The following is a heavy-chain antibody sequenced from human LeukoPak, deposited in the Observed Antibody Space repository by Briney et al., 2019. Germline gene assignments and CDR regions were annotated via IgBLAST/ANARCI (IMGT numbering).Heavy chain of an antibody. CDR2: ISSSGSTI. D-gene: IGHD2-2*01. CDR1: GFTFSDYY. J-gene: IGHJ4*02. V-gene: IGHV3-11*04. CDR3: SSSLRGNYFFDF. Sequence: GGSLRLSCAASGFTFSDYYMSWIRQAPGKGLEWVSYISSSGSTIYYADSVKGRFTISRDNSKNTLYLQMNSLRDEDTALYYCSSSLRGNYFFDFWGQGTLVTVSS.